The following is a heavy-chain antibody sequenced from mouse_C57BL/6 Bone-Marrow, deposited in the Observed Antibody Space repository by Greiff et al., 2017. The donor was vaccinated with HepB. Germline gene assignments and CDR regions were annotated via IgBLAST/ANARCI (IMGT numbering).Heavy chain of an antibody. J-gene: IGHJ2*01. V-gene: IGHV1-26*01. CDR2: INPNNGGT. CDR1: GYTFTDYY. Sequence: EVQLQQSGPELVKPGASVKISCKASGYTFTDYYMNWVKQSHGKSLEWIGDINPNNGGTSYNQKFKGKATLTVDKSSSTAYMELRSLTSEDSAVYYCARRIVGYYGSSWWGQGTTLTVSS. CDR3: ARRIVGYYGSSW. D-gene: IGHD1-1*01.